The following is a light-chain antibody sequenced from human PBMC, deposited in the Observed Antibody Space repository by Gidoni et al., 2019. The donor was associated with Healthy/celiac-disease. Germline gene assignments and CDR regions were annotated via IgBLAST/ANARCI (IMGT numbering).Light chain of an antibody. V-gene: IGLV2-8*01. CDR2: EVS. Sequence: QSALTQPPSASGSPGQSVTISCTGTSSDVGGYNYVFWYQQHPGKAPKLMIYEVSKRPSGVPDRFSGSKSGNTASLTVSGLQAEDEADYYCSSYAGSNNFPVVFGGGTKLTVL. J-gene: IGLJ2*01. CDR1: SSDVGGYNY. CDR3: SSYAGSNNFPVV.